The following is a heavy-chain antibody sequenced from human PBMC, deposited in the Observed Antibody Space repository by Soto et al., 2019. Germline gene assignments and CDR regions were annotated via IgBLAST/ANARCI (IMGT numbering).Heavy chain of an antibody. CDR2: IYPGDSDT. D-gene: IGHD2-15*01. V-gene: IGHV5-51*01. J-gene: IGHJ6*02. Sequence: PGESLKISCKGSGYSFTSYWIGWVRQMPGKGLEWMGIIYPGDSDTRYSPSFQGQVTISADKSISTAYLQWSSLKASDTAMYYCARSSPPLDCSGGSCYPYYYYGMDVWGQGTTVTVSS. CDR1: GYSFTSYW. CDR3: ARSSPPLDCSGGSCYPYYYYGMDV.